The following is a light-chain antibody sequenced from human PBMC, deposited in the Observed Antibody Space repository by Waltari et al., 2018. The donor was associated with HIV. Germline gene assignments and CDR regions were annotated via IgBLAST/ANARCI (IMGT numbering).Light chain of an antibody. CDR3: QSYDSSNHWV. V-gene: IGLV6-57*02. CDR1: SGTIPSNN. Sequence: NFMLTQPHSVSESPGNTVTIPSTASSGTIPSNNFHRYQQRPGSAPTTVIYEDNQRPSGVPDRFSGSIDSSSNSASLTISGLKTEDEADYYCQSYDSSNHWVFGGGTKLTVL. J-gene: IGLJ3*02. CDR2: EDN.